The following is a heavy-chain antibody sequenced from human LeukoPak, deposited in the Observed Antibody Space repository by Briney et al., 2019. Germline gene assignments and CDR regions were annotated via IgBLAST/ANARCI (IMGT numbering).Heavy chain of an antibody. CDR1: GFTFSNYA. CDR2: ISGSGDYT. J-gene: IGHJ4*02. Sequence: GGSLRLSCAASGFTFSNYAMSWVRQAPGRGLEWVSAISGSGDYTNYADSVKGRFTISRDNSKNTLYLQMNSLRAEDTAVYYCARWYYYDSSGYIDYWGQGTLVTVSS. CDR3: ARWYYYDSSGYIDY. V-gene: IGHV3-23*01. D-gene: IGHD3-22*01.